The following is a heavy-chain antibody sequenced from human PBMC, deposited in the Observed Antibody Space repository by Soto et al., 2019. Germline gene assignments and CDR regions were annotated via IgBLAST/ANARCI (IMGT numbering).Heavy chain of an antibody. CDR3: AKETLQLWLVYYLDY. CDR1: GFTCSSYG. V-gene: IGHV3-23*01. CDR2: ISGSGGNT. J-gene: IGHJ4*02. Sequence: GGSLRLSCAASGFTCSSYGMSWVRQAPGKGLEWVSGISGSGGNTYYADSVKGRFTISRDHSKNTLYLQLNSLRAEDTAVYYCAKETLQLWLVYYLDYWGQGTLVTVSS. D-gene: IGHD5-18*01.